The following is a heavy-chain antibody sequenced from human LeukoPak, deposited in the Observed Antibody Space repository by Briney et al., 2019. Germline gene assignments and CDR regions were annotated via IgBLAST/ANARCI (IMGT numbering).Heavy chain of an antibody. D-gene: IGHD2-15*01. CDR2: ISGSGGST. J-gene: IGHJ6*02. CDR3: AKQAATGNYYYGMDV. CDR1: GSTFSSYA. Sequence: GGSLRLSCAASGSTFSSYAMSWVRQAPGKGLEWVSAISGSGGSTYYADSVKGRFTISRDNSKNTLYLQMNSLRAKDTAVYYCAKQAATGNYYYGMDVWGQGTTVTVSS. V-gene: IGHV3-23*01.